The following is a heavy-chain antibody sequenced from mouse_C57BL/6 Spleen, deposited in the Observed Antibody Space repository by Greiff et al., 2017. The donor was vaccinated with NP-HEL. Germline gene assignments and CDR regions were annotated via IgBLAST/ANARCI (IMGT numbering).Heavy chain of an antibody. CDR3: ARDELRWYFDV. V-gene: IGHV1-66*01. J-gene: IGHJ1*03. CDR1: GYSFTSYY. Sequence: QVQLKESGPELVKPGASVKISCKASGYSFTSYYIHWVKQRPGQGLEWIGWIYPGSGSTKYNEKFKGKAALTADTSSSTAYMQLSSLTSEDSAVYYCARDELRWYFDVWGTGTTVTVSS. CDR2: IYPGSGST. D-gene: IGHD1-1*01.